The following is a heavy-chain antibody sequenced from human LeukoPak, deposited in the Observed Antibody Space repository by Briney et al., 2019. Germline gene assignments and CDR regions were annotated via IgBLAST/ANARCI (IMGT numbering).Heavy chain of an antibody. CDR3: ARLFEQ. CDR2: IYNSGST. J-gene: IGHJ4*02. D-gene: IGHD3-16*01. CDR1: GGSMTSDTYY. V-gene: IGHV4-61*02. Sequence: KSSETLSLTCTVSGGSMTSDTYYWSWIRQPAGKGLEWIGRIYNSGSTNYNPSLKSRLTISLDTSKNQFSLKLTSVTAADTALYYCARLFEQWGQGTLVTVSS.